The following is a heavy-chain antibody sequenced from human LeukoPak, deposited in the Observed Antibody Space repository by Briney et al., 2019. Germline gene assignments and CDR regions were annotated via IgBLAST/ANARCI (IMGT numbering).Heavy chain of an antibody. CDR2: ISGSGGST. CDR3: AKPPTVAGKEEYYFDY. V-gene: IGHV3-23*01. J-gene: IGHJ4*02. CDR1: GFTFSSYA. Sequence: GGSLRLSCAASGFTFSSYAMSWVRQAPGKGLEWVSAISGSGGSTYYADSVKGRFTISRDNSKNTLYLQMNSLRAEDTAVYYCAKPPTVAGKEEYYFDYWGQGTLVTVSS. D-gene: IGHD6-19*01.